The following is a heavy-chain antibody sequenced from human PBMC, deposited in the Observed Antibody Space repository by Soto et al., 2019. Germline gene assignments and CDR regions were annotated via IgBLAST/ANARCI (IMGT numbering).Heavy chain of an antibody. Sequence: PSETLSLTCAVYGGSFSGYYWSWIRQPPGKGLEWIGEIIHTGSTNYNPSLKGRFTISRDNSKNTVYLQMTSVRGDDTAVYYCANEPPPTAACPFDYGGQETLVTVSS. D-gene: IGHD2-21*02. CDR3: ANEPPPTAACPFDY. CDR2: IIHTGST. J-gene: IGHJ4*02. V-gene: IGHV4-34*12. CDR1: GGSFSGYY.